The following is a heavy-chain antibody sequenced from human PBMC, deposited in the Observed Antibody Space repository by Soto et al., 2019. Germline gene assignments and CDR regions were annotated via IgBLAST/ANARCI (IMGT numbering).Heavy chain of an antibody. Sequence: SGPTLVNPTQTLTLTCTFSGFSLSTSGVGVGWIRQPPGKALEWLALIYWDDDKRYSPSLKSRLTITKDTSKNQVVLTMTNMDPVDAATYYCALLTYYYDSSGYYSSAEYFQHWGQGALVTVSS. CDR3: ALLTYYYDSSGYYSSAEYFQH. D-gene: IGHD3-22*01. J-gene: IGHJ1*01. CDR1: GFSLSTSGVG. CDR2: IYWDDDK. V-gene: IGHV2-5*02.